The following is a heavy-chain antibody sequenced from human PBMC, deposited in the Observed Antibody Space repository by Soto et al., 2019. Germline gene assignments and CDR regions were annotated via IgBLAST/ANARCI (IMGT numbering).Heavy chain of an antibody. D-gene: IGHD5-18*01. Sequence: GGSLRLSCAASGLTFSSYAMNWVRQAPGKGLEWVSSISSSGGSTYYADSVKGRFTVSRDNSKNTLYLQMNSLRAEDTAVYYCAKRQPYLFDYWGQGTLVTVSS. J-gene: IGHJ4*02. CDR1: GLTFSSYA. CDR2: ISSSGGST. V-gene: IGHV3-23*01. CDR3: AKRQPYLFDY.